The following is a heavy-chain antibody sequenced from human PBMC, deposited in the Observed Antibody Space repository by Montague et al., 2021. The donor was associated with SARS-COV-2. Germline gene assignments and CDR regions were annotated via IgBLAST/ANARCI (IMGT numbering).Heavy chain of an antibody. D-gene: IGHD3-16*01. Sequence: SLRLSCAASGFTFSNYWIHWVRQAPGKGLVWVSRITRDGTNTAYADSVKGRFTLSRDDAKNTAYLQMDSLSVEDTAVYYCARDGGVGTPFDHWGQGTLVIVAS. CDR1: GFTFSNYW. J-gene: IGHJ4*02. CDR2: ITRDGTNT. CDR3: ARDGGVGTPFDH. V-gene: IGHV3-74*01.